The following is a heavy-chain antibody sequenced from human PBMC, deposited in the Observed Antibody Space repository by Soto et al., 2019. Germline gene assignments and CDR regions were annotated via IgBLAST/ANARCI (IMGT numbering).Heavy chain of an antibody. CDR2: IYYSGST. V-gene: IGHV4-31*03. D-gene: IGHD6-19*01. CDR3: ARRYSSGCFDY. CDR1: GGSISSGGYY. Sequence: TSETLSLTCTVSGGSISSGGYYWSWIRQHPGKGLEWIGYIYYSGSTYYNPSLKSRVTISVDTSKNQFSLKLSSVTAADTAVYYCARRYSSGCFDYWGQGTLVTVSS. J-gene: IGHJ4*02.